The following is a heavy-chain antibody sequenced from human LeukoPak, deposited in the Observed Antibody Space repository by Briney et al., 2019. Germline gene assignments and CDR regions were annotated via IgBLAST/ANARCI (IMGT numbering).Heavy chain of an antibody. Sequence: SGGSLGLSCAASGFTFSSYWMSWVRQAPGKGLEWVANIKQDGSEKYYVDSVKGRFTISRDNAKNSLSLQMNSLRVEDTAVYYCARGEGYCSGGSCYRGSDYWGQGTLVTVSS. D-gene: IGHD2-15*01. J-gene: IGHJ4*02. V-gene: IGHV3-7*01. CDR1: GFTFSSYW. CDR2: IKQDGSEK. CDR3: ARGEGYCSGGSCYRGSDY.